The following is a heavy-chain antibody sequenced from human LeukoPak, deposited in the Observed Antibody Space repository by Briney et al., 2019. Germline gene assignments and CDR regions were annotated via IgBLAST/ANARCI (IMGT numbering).Heavy chain of an antibody. CDR1: GFSLSSYC. D-gene: IGHD4-23*01. Sequence: GGSLRLSSAPRGFSLSSYCTHRGRQAPGKGLEWVAFIRYDGSNKYYADSVKGRFTISRDNSKNTLYMQMNSFRAADEPVYYCAKVDIPGATELTPSGYYYYLFDYWGKGTTVTVSS. CDR3: AKVDIPGATELTPSGYYYYLFDY. V-gene: IGHV3-30*02. CDR2: IRYDGSNK. J-gene: IGHJ6*03.